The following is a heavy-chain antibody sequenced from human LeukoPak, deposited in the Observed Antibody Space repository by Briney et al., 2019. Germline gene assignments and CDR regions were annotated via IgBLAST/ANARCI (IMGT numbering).Heavy chain of an antibody. CDR3: ARAQPVGLELPYYFDY. J-gene: IGHJ4*02. D-gene: IGHD1-7*01. Sequence: GGSLRLSCAASGFTFSSYWMSWVRQAPGKGLEWVANIKQDGSEKYYVDYVKGRFTISRDNAKNSLYLQMNSLRAEDTAVYYCARAQPVGLELPYYFDYWGQGTLVTVSS. V-gene: IGHV3-7*01. CDR1: GFTFSSYW. CDR2: IKQDGSEK.